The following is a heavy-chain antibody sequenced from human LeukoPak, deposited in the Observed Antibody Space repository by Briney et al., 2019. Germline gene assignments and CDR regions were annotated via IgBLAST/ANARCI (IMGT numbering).Heavy chain of an antibody. Sequence: PGASLRLSCAASGFTFSSYAMSWVRQAPGKGLEWVSVISGSGGSTYYADSVKGRFTISRDNSKNTLYLQMNSLRAGDTAVYYCAKGGIQLWLSFDYWGQGTLVTVSS. CDR2: ISGSGGST. D-gene: IGHD5-18*01. CDR3: AKGGIQLWLSFDY. V-gene: IGHV3-23*01. J-gene: IGHJ4*02. CDR1: GFTFSSYA.